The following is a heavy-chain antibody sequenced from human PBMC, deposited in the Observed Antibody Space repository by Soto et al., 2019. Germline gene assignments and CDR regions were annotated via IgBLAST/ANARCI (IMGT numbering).Heavy chain of an antibody. D-gene: IGHD1-26*01. CDR3: AKESTVGSPGDYFDS. CDR1: GFTFSSYD. Sequence: LRLSCAASGFTFSSYDMNWVRQAPGKGLEWVSAIGVYANTYYADSVKGRFTISRDDSRNTAHLQLNSLRVDDTAVYYCAKESTVGSPGDYFDSWGQGTLVTVSS. CDR2: IGVYANT. J-gene: IGHJ4*02. V-gene: IGHV3-23*01.